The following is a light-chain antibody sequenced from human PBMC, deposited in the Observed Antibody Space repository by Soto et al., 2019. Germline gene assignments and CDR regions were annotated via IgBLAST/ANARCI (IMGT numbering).Light chain of an antibody. J-gene: IGLJ3*02. CDR2: EVT. CDR1: SSDVGGYNY. CDR3: SSYAASNDFYFV. V-gene: IGLV2-8*01. Sequence: QSALTQPPSASGSPGQSATMSCTGTSSDVGGYNYVSWYQQYPGRAPKHMIYEVTKRPSGVPDRFSGSKSGNAASLTGSGLQAEDEADYFCSSYAASNDFYFVFGGGTKLTVL.